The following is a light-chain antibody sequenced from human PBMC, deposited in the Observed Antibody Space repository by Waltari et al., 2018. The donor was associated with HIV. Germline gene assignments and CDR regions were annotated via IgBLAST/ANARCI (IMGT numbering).Light chain of an antibody. CDR2: GAS. V-gene: IGKV3-20*01. CDR3: QQYGRSPYT. J-gene: IGKJ2*01. CDR1: QSVRSSN. Sequence: EIVLTQSPGTLSLSPGEGATLSCRASQSVRSSNLAWYQQKPGQAPRLLIYGASNRATGIPDRFRGSWSWTDFTFTISRLEPEDTAVYYCQQYGRSPYTFGQGTNLRIK.